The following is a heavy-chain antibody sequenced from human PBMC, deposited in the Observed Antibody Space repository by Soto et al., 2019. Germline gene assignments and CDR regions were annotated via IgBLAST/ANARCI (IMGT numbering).Heavy chain of an antibody. CDR2: IYYSGST. CDR1: GGSISSSSYY. V-gene: IGHV4-39*01. Sequence: PSETLSLTCTVSGGSISSSSYYWGWIRQPPGKGLEWIGSIYYSGSTYYNPSLKSRVTISVDTSKNQFSLKLSSVTAADTAVYYCARQVYSSPMVRGVLYYRGQGTLV. D-gene: IGHD3-10*01. CDR3: ARQVYSSPMVRGVLYY. J-gene: IGHJ4*02.